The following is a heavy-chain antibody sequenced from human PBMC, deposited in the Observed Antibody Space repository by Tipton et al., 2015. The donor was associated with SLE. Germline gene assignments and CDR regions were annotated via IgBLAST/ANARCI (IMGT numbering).Heavy chain of an antibody. CDR3: ASAGVRFLEWLFRRGAFDI. CDR2: INHSGST. J-gene: IGHJ3*02. D-gene: IGHD3-3*01. Sequence: TLSLTCAVYGGSFSGYYCSWIRQPPGKGLEWIGEINHSGSTDYNPSLKSRFTISVDTSKNQFSLKLSSVTAADTAVYYCASAGVRFLEWLFRRGAFDIWGQGTMVTVSS. CDR1: GGSFSGYY. V-gene: IGHV4-34*01.